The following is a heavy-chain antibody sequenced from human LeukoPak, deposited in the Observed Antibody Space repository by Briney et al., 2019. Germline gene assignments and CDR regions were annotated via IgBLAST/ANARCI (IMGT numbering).Heavy chain of an antibody. D-gene: IGHD2-15*01. CDR2: IIPILGIA. V-gene: IGHV1-69*04. Sequence: GASVKVSCKASGGTFSSYAISWVRQAPGQGLERMGRIIPILGIANYAQKFQGRVTITADKSTSTAYMEQSSLRSEDTAVYYCARDFCSGGSCYRWFDPWGQGTLVTVSS. CDR1: GGTFSSYA. CDR3: ARDFCSGGSCYRWFDP. J-gene: IGHJ5*02.